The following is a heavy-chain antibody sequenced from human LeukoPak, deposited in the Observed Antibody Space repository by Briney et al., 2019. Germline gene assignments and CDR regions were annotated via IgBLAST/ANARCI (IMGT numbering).Heavy chain of an antibody. V-gene: IGHV1-2*02. Sequence: AAVTDSYKASEYSFTGYYMEWVGLAPGQGIEWITWINFDSGGTKDAQKFKGRVTMTRETSISTVYMELSSLTSDDTAVYYCARGDFYFGMDVWGQGTTVTVSS. CDR2: INFDSGGT. J-gene: IGHJ6*02. CDR3: ARGDFYFGMDV. CDR1: EYSFTGYY.